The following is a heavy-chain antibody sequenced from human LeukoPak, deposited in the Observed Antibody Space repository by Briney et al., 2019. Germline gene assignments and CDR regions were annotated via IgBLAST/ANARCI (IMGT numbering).Heavy chain of an antibody. V-gene: IGHV3-11*01. CDR2: ISRRGCTK. Sequence: PGGSLRLFCAASGFPFRDYNLRWISQARGKGLEWVLSISRRGCTKSYADSVKDSFTIPRDNDKHSLLLPMNSLIAEHTAIYYCGKDGIPAGNTFGYYMDVWGKGTTVTIS. J-gene: IGHJ6*03. CDR1: GFPFRDYN. D-gene: IGHD6-13*01. CDR3: GKDGIPAGNTFGYYMDV.